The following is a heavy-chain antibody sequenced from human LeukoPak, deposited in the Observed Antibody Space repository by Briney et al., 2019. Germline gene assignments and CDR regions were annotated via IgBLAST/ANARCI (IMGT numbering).Heavy chain of an antibody. CDR2: IIPIFGTA. V-gene: IGHV1-69*13. Sequence: SVKVSCKASGGTVSSYAISWVRQAPGQGLEWMGGIIPIFGTANYAQKFQGRVTITADESTSTAYMELSSLRSEDTAVYYCARGECRDGYNCGYYYYYMDVWGKGTTVTVSS. CDR1: GGTVSSYA. CDR3: ARGECRDGYNCGYYYYYMDV. J-gene: IGHJ6*03. D-gene: IGHD5-24*01.